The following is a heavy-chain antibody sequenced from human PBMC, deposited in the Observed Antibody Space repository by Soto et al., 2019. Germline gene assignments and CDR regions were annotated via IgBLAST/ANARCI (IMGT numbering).Heavy chain of an antibody. V-gene: IGHV4-34*01. Sequence: QVQLQQWGAGLLKPSETLSLTCAVYGGSFSGYYWSWIRQPPGKGLEWIGEINHSGSTNYNPSLKSRVTISVDPSKNQFSLKLSSVTAADTAVYYCARGPGRFVAGTNAKYNWFDPWGQGTLLTVSS. CDR2: INHSGST. J-gene: IGHJ5*02. D-gene: IGHD6-19*01. CDR1: GGSFSGYY. CDR3: ARGPGRFVAGTNAKYNWFDP.